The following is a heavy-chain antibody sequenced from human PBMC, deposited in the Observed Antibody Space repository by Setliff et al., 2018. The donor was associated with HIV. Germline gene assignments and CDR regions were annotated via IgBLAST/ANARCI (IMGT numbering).Heavy chain of an antibody. CDR3: AKGGLWFGELAFYYYYMDV. Sequence: PGGSLRLSCAASGFTFSSYAMGWVRQAPGKGLEWVSAISGSGGSTYYADSVKGRFTISRDNSKNTLYLQMNSLRAEDTAVYYCAKGGLWFGELAFYYYYMDVWGKGTTVTVSS. J-gene: IGHJ6*03. CDR1: GFTFSSYA. V-gene: IGHV3-23*01. D-gene: IGHD3-10*01. CDR2: ISGSGGST.